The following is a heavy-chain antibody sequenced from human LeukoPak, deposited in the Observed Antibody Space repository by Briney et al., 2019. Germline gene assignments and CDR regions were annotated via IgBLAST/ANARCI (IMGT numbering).Heavy chain of an antibody. D-gene: IGHD2-15*01. J-gene: IGHJ4*02. V-gene: IGHV4-59*08. CDR2: IYYSGST. CDR1: GVSITSYY. Sequence: SETLSLTCTVSGVSITSYYWSWIRQPPGKGLEWIGYIYYSGSTNYNPSLKSRVTISVDTSKNQFSLKLSSVTAADTAVYFCARLPPLYCSGGNCYYSDYWGQRTLVTVSS. CDR3: ARLPPLYCSGGNCYYSDY.